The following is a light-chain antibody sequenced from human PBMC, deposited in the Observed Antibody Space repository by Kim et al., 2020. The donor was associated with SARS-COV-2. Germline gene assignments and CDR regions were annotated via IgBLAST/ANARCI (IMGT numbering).Light chain of an antibody. J-gene: IGLJ3*02. CDR2: YDS. V-gene: IGLV3-21*04. CDR3: QVWDSSSDHWL. CDR1: NIGSKS. Sequence: SYELTQPPSVSVAPGKTARITCGGSNIGSKSVHWYQQKPGQAPVLVIYYDSDRPSGIPERFSGSNSGNTATLTISRVEAGDEADYYCQVWDSSSDHWLFGGGTKLTVL.